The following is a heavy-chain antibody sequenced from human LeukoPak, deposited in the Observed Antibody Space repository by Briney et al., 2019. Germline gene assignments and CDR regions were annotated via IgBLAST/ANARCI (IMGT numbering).Heavy chain of an antibody. J-gene: IGHJ4*02. CDR2: IRYDGSNK. CDR3: ARDLPIVVVPAAMEIDY. V-gene: IGHV3-30*02. D-gene: IGHD2-2*01. CDR1: GFTFSSYG. Sequence: GGSLRLSCAASGFTFSSYGMHWVRQAPGKGLEWVAFIRYDGSNKYYADSVKGRFTISRDNAKNSLYLQMNSLRAEDTAVYYCARDLPIVVVPAAMEIDYWGQGTLVTVSS.